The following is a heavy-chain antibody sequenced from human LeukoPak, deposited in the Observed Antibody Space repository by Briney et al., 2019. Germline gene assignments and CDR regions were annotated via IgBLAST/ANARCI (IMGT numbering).Heavy chain of an antibody. CDR1: GGTFSSNA. V-gene: IGHV1-69*13. Sequence: ASVKVSCKASGGTFSSNAISWVRQAPGQGLEWMGGIVPIFGTAKYAQKFQGRVTITADESTSTVYMELSRLRSEDTVVYYCARDSSEFRSLIPHWGQGTLVTVSS. D-gene: IGHD2-21*01. J-gene: IGHJ1*01. CDR2: IVPIFGTA. CDR3: ARDSSEFRSLIPH.